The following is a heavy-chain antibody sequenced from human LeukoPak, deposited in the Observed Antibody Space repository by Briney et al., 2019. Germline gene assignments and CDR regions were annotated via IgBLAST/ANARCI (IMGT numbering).Heavy chain of an antibody. CDR1: GFTFDYYA. J-gene: IGHJ4*02. D-gene: IGHD3-22*01. V-gene: IGHV3-23*01. CDR3: VKGGFTYYDD. Sequence: GGSLRLSCAASGFTFDYYAMTWVRQAPGKGLEWVSTINTGDITFYANSVKGRFTISRDNSKNALFLQMNSLRAEDTAIYYCVKGGFTYYDDWGQGTLVTVSS. CDR2: INTGDIT.